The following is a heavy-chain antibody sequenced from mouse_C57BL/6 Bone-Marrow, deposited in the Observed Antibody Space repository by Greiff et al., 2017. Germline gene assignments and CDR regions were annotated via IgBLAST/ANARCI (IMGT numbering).Heavy chain of an antibody. V-gene: IGHV1-5*01. CDR2: IYPGNSDT. D-gene: IGHD2-1*01. J-gene: IGHJ1*03. CDR3: TGGYYGNYRWYFDV. Sequence: VQLQQSGTVLARPGASVKMSCKTSGYTFTSYWMHWVKQRPGQGLEWIGAIYPGNSDTSYNQKFKGKAKLTAVTSASTAYMELSSLTNEDSAVYYLTGGYYGNYRWYFDVWGTGTTVTVSS. CDR1: GYTFTSYW.